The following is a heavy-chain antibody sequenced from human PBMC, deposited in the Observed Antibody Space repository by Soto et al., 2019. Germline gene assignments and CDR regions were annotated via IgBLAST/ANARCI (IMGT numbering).Heavy chain of an antibody. J-gene: IGHJ4*02. CDR2: IFWNDKK. Sequence: QVTLKESGPVLVKPTETLTLTCTVSGFSLSNAQMGVSWIRQPPGKALEWLAHIFWNDKKSYRTSLKSRLIITKDTSKSQVVLTMTNMDPVDTATYFYARGVEMITFVGVIIADWGQGTLVTVSS. V-gene: IGHV2-26*01. D-gene: IGHD3-16*01. CDR1: GFSLSNAQMG. CDR3: ARGVEMITFVGVIIAD.